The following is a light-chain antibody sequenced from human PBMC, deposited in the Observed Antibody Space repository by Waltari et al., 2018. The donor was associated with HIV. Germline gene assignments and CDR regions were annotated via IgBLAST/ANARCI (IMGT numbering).Light chain of an antibody. V-gene: IGLV2-11*01. Sequence: QSALTQPRSLSGSPGPSVTISCTGSSSDVSVSAFFSRYQHYPGKAPKLIIFNVSTRPSGVPDRFSGSKSGNTAALTISGLQAEDEADYHCCSYAGSYSYVFGTGTQVTVL. J-gene: IGLJ1*01. CDR2: NVS. CDR3: CSYAGSYSYV. CDR1: SSDVSVSAF.